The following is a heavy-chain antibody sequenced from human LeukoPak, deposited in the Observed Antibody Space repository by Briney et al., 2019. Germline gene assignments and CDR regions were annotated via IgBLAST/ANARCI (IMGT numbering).Heavy chain of an antibody. J-gene: IGHJ4*02. CDR1: GFTFSSYA. V-gene: IGHV3-23*01. CDR3: AIMHGYYDGSGFWVQ. D-gene: IGHD3-22*01. CDR2: ISPSGDRT. Sequence: SGGSLRLSCAASGFTFSSYAMSWVRRAPGKGLEWVSFISPSGDRTSNADSVEGRFTISRDNTRNTLYLQMNSLRDEDTGVYYCAIMHGYYDGSGFWVQWGQGTLVTVSS.